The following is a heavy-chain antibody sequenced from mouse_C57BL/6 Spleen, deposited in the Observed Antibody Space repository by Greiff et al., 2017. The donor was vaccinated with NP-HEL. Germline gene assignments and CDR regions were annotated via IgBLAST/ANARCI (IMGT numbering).Heavy chain of an antibody. Sequence: VQLQQPGAELVRPGTSVKLSCKASGYTFTSYWMHWVKQRPGQGLEWIGVIGPYDSYTNYNQKFTGKATLTLDTSSSTAYMQLSSLTSEDSAVYYCAREGGLTVTFAYWGQGTLVTVSA. J-gene: IGHJ3*01. CDR1: GYTFTSYW. CDR2: IGPYDSYT. D-gene: IGHD4-1*01. V-gene: IGHV1-59*01. CDR3: AREGGLTVTFAY.